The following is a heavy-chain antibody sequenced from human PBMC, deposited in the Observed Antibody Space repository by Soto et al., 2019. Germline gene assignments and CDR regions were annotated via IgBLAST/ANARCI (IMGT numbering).Heavy chain of an antibody. D-gene: IGHD5-18*01. J-gene: IGHJ4*02. CDR3: ASGIQLWLRRINNGYSG. CDR2: IIPMFGTA. CDR1: GGTFSTYA. Sequence: QVQLVQSGAEVKKPESSVKVSCKAPGGTFSTYAISWVRQAPGQGLGWMGGIIPMFGTANYAQRFQDRVTITADESTNTVYMELSSLSSEDTAVYFCASGIQLWLRRINNGYSGWGQGTLVTVSS. V-gene: IGHV1-69*12.